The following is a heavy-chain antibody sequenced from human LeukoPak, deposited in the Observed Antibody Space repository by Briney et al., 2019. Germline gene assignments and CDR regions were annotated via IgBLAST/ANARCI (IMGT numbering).Heavy chain of an antibody. CDR3: ARECLTCGGDSYDY. V-gene: IGHV3-48*03. D-gene: IGHD2-21*01. J-gene: IGHJ4*02. CDR1: GFTFNIYE. Sequence: PGGSLRLSCAASGFTFNIYEFNWVRQAPGKGLEWLSYIDGSGNSTYYADSVKGRFTISRDNAKSSLYLQMSSLRADDTAVYYCARECLTCGGDSYDYWGQGALVTVSS. CDR2: IDGSGNST.